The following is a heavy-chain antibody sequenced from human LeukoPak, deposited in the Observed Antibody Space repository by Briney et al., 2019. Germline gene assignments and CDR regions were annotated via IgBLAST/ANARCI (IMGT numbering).Heavy chain of an antibody. Sequence: GGSLRLSCAASGFTFSNYWMSWVRQAPGKGREGVANIKLDGSEKDYVDSVKGRFTISRDNAKNSLYLQMNSLGGDDTAVYYCATVAGDCSGGRCYLLRFGYWGQGTLVTVSS. D-gene: IGHD2-15*01. V-gene: IGHV3-7*01. CDR2: IKLDGSEK. J-gene: IGHJ4*02. CDR3: ATVAGDCSGGRCYLLRFGY. CDR1: GFTFSNYW.